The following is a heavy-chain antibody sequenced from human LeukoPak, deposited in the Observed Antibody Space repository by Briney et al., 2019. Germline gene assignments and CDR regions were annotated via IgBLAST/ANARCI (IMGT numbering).Heavy chain of an antibody. D-gene: IGHD4-17*01. Sequence: PSETLSLTCTVSRGSISSGSCYWGWIRQPPGKGLEWIGTIYYSGSTYYNPSLKSRVTISVDTSKNQFSLSLRSVTAADTALYFYARQDYVTSYFDPWGQGTLVSVSS. CDR3: ARQDYVTSYFDP. V-gene: IGHV4-39*01. CDR2: IYYSGST. CDR1: RGSISSGSCY. J-gene: IGHJ5*02.